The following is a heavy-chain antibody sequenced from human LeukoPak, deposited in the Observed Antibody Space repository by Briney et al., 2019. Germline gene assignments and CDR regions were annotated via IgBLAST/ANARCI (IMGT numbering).Heavy chain of an antibody. CDR2: IYYSGST. V-gene: IGHV4-59*01. CDR3: ARALGHYYESSGYPQPDY. J-gene: IGHJ4*02. Sequence: KPSETLSLTCTVSGGSISSYYWSWIRQPPGKGLEWIGNIYYSGSTNYNPSLKSRVTISVDTSKNQFSLKLSSVTAADTAVYYCARALGHYYESSGYPQPDYWGQGTLVTVSS. D-gene: IGHD3-22*01. CDR1: GGSISSYY.